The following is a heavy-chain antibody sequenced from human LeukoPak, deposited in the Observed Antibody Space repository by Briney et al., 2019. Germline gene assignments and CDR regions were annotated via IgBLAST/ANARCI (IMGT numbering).Heavy chain of an antibody. V-gene: IGHV3-74*01. D-gene: IGHD3-22*01. CDR3: ARAPSEIGGYYPEYFRH. Sequence: GGSLRLSCAASGFTISSYWMHWVRQAPGKGLVWVSRIKSDGSTNYADSVKGRFTISRDNTKNTVSLQMNSLRAEDTGVYYCARAPSEIGGYYPEYFRHWSEGTLVTVSS. CDR1: GFTISSYW. J-gene: IGHJ1*01. CDR2: IKSDGST.